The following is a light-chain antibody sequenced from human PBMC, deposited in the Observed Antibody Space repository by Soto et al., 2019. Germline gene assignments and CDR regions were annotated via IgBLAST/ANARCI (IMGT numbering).Light chain of an antibody. CDR2: GTS. Sequence: EIVLTQSPATLSLSPWERATLSCRASQSISSFLAWYQQRPGQAPRLLIYGTSNRATAIPARFSGSGSGTDFTLTISSLEPEDFAVYFCQQRYDWPITFGQGTRLEI. CDR3: QQRYDWPIT. V-gene: IGKV3-11*01. CDR1: QSISSF. J-gene: IGKJ5*01.